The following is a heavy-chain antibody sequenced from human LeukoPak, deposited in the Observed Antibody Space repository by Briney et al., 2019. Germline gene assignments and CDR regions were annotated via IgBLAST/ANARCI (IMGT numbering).Heavy chain of an antibody. CDR2: IYHSGIT. CDR1: GGAISSSNW. Sequence: SGTLSLTCAVSGGAISSSNWWTCVRPPPGMGLGWVGEIYHSGITNYNPSLKSRVTISVDKSKSQFSLSLSSVTAADTAVYYCAKVPQWLRLRNPGFDLWGRGTLVTVSS. D-gene: IGHD5-12*01. V-gene: IGHV4-4*02. J-gene: IGHJ2*01. CDR3: AKVPQWLRLRNPGFDL.